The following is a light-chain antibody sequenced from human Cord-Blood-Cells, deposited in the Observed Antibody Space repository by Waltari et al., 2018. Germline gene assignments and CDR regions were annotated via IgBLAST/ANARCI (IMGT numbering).Light chain of an antibody. J-gene: IGLJ2*01. CDR1: SSDVGGYNY. V-gene: IGLV2-14*01. CDR3: SSYTSSSTLVV. CDR2: EVS. Sequence: QSALTQPASVSGSPGQSITISCSGTSSDVGGYNYFSWYQQHPGKAPKLMVYEVSNRPSGVSKGFSGSKSGNTASLTSSGLQAEDEADYYCSSYTSSSTLVVFGGGTKLTVL.